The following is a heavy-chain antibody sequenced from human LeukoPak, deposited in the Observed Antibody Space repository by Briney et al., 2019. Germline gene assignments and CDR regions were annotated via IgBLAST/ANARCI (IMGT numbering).Heavy chain of an antibody. Sequence: SGPTLAKPTQTLTLTCTFSGFSLSTSGVGVGWIRQPPGKALEWLALIYWDDDKRYSPSLKSRLTITKDTSKNQVVLTMTNMDPVDTATYYCAHRLKYGDYIYFDYWGQGTLVTVSS. J-gene: IGHJ4*02. CDR2: IYWDDDK. CDR1: GFSLSTSGVG. D-gene: IGHD4-17*01. V-gene: IGHV2-5*02. CDR3: AHRLKYGDYIYFDY.